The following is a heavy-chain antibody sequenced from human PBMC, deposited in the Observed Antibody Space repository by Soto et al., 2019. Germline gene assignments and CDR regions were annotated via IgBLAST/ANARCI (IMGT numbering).Heavy chain of an antibody. CDR3: ARAAVLRYFDY. D-gene: IGHD3-9*01. CDR1: GYTFTGYY. CDR2: INPNSGGT. Sequence: ASVKVSCKASGYTFTGYYMHWVPQAPGQGLEWMGWINPNSGGTNYAQKFQGWVTMTRDTSISTAYMELSRLRSDDTAVYYCARAAVLRYFDYWGQGTLVTVSS. J-gene: IGHJ4*02. V-gene: IGHV1-2*04.